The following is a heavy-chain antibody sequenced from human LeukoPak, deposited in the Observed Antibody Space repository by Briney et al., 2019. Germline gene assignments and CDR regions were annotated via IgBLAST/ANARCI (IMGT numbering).Heavy chain of an antibody. CDR2: INPNSGGT. J-gene: IGHJ4*02. CDR3: ARADIAVVVAHLKVSVGRY. Sequence: GASVKVSCKASGYTFTGYYMHWVRQAPGQGLEWMGWINPNSGGTNYAQKFQGRVTMTRDTSISAAYMELNRLTSDDTAVYYCARADIAVVVAHLKVSVGRYWGQGTLVTVSS. D-gene: IGHD2-15*01. V-gene: IGHV1-2*02. CDR1: GYTFTGYY.